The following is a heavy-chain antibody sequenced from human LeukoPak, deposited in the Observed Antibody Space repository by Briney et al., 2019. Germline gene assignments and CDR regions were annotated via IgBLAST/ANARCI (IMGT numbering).Heavy chain of an antibody. CDR1: GFTFSSYA. D-gene: IGHD3-10*01. CDR2: ISGSGGST. J-gene: IGHJ3*02. V-gene: IGHV3-23*01. Sequence: GGSLRLSCAASGFTFSSYAMSWVRQAPGKGLEWVSAISGSGGSTYYADSVKGRLTISRDNSKNTLYLQMNSLRAEDTAVYYCAKQILYGSGSYYNGGAFDIWGQGTMVTVSS. CDR3: AKQILYGSGSYYNGGAFDI.